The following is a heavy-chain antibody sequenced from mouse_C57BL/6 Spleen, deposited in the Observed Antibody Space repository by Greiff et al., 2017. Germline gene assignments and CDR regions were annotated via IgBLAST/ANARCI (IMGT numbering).Heavy chain of an antibody. CDR2: ISYDGSN. J-gene: IGHJ1*03. V-gene: IGHV3-6*01. Sequence: DVKLQESGPGLVKPSQSLSLTCSVTGYSITSGYYWNWIRQFPGNKLEWMGYISYDGSNNYNPSLKNRISITRDTSKNQFFLKLNSVTTEDTATYYCARDLLPWYFDVWGTGTTVTVSS. CDR3: ARDLLPWYFDV. D-gene: IGHD1-1*01. CDR1: GYSITSGYY.